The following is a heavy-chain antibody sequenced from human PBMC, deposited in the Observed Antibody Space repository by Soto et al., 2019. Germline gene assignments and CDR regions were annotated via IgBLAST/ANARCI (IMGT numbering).Heavy chain of an antibody. CDR1: GGSVSSGSYY. CDR3: ARDNCSGGSCYSGHPNWFDP. J-gene: IGHJ5*02. Sequence: QVQLQESGPGLVKPSETLSLTCTVSGGSVSSGSYYWSWIRQPPGKGLEWIGYIYYSGSTNYNPSLKRRVTISVDTSKNQFSLKLSSVTAADTAVYYCARDNCSGGSCYSGHPNWFDPWGQGTLVTVSS. D-gene: IGHD2-15*01. CDR2: IYYSGST. V-gene: IGHV4-61*01.